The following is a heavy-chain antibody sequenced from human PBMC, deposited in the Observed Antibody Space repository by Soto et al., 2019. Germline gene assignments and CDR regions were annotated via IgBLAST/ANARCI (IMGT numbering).Heavy chain of an antibody. CDR2: IHNSGST. CDR1: GDSISSSSYY. V-gene: IGHV4-39*01. J-gene: IGHJ4*02. CDR3: ARQDCSGGSCYTLPSGLFDY. Sequence: QLQLQESGPGLVKPSETLSLTCTVSGDSISSSSYYWGWIRQPPGKGLEWIGTIHNSGSTYYKPSRNRPVPISVDTSKNQFSLKLNSVTDADTAVYYCARQDCSGGSCYTLPSGLFDYWGQGTLVTVSS. D-gene: IGHD2-15*01.